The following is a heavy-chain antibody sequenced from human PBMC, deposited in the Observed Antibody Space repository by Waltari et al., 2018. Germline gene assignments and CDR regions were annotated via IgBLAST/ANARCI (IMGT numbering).Heavy chain of an antibody. Sequence: EVQLLESGGGLVQPGGSLRLSCAASGFTFSSYAMSWVSQAPGKGLEWVSVIYSGGSTYYADSVKGRFTISRDNSKNTLYLQMNSLRAEDTAVYYCAKDSSGWYYSVDYWGQGTLVTVSS. CDR2: IYSGGST. CDR3: AKDSSGWYYSVDY. CDR1: GFTFSSYA. J-gene: IGHJ4*02. D-gene: IGHD6-19*01. V-gene: IGHV3-23*03.